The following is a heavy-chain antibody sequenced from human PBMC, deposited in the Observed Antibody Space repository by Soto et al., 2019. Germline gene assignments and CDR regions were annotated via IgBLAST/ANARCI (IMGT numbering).Heavy chain of an antibody. J-gene: IGHJ5*02. V-gene: IGHV1-46*01. CDR3: AREGSYGVVAAKGPNTCFDP. Sequence: ASVKVSCKASGYTFTSYYMHWVRQAPGQGLEWMGIINPSGGSTSYAQKFQGRVTMTRDTSTSTVYMELSSLRSEDTAVYYCAREGSYGVVAAKGPNTCFDPWGPGTLVTVSS. CDR2: INPSGGST. D-gene: IGHD2-15*01. CDR1: GYTFTSYY.